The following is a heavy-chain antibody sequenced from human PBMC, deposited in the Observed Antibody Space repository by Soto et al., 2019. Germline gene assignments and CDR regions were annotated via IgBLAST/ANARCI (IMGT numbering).Heavy chain of an antibody. CDR1: GGSISSEYFH. CDR2: IHYAGSI. D-gene: IGHD2-21*02. J-gene: IGHJ6*02. V-gene: IGHV4-30-4*08. CDR3: AREDDGGDRDYYGLDV. Sequence: QVQLQQSGPGLVEPSQTLSLTCAVSGGSISSEYFHWTWIRQSPGKGLEWIGYIHYAGSIMYNPCFKSRLTMAVDTTKNQFSLQLTSVTAADTAVYFCAREDDGGDRDYYGLDVWGQGTTVTVSS.